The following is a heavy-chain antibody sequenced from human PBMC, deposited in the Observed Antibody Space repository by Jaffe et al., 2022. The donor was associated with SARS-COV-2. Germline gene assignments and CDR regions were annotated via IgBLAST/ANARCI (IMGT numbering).Heavy chain of an antibody. Sequence: EVQLVESGGGLVQPGRSLRLSCAASGFTFDDYAMHWVRQAPGKGLEWVSGISWNSGSIGYADSVKGRFTISRDNAKNSLYLQMNSLRAEDTALYYCAKDKGSWNTHTLDYWGQGTLVTVSS. CDR2: ISWNSGSI. D-gene: IGHD1-1*01. CDR3: AKDKGSWNTHTLDY. J-gene: IGHJ4*02. CDR1: GFTFDDYA. V-gene: IGHV3-9*01.